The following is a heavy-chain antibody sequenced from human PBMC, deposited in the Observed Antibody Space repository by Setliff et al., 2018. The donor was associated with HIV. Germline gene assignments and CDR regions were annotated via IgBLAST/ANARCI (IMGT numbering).Heavy chain of an antibody. Sequence: SETLSLTCAVYGGSFSGYYWSWIRQPPGKGLEWIGEINHSGSTNYNPSLKSRVTMSVDKSRNQFSLKVSSVTAADTAVYYCAREDYYYYGMDVWGQGTTVTVSS. J-gene: IGHJ6*02. CDR3: AREDYYYYGMDV. CDR1: GGSFSGYY. CDR2: INHSGST. V-gene: IGHV4-34*01.